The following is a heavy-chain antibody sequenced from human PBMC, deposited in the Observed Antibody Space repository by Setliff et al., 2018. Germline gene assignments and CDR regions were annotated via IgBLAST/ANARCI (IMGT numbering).Heavy chain of an antibody. CDR2: INAGNGNI. Sequence: ASVKVSCKASGDTSTTYAIHWVRQAPGQGLKWMGWINAGNGNIRYSQNFQGRVTITRDTSASTAYMELSSLTSEDTAIYYCARGDVYSGSYYHFDYWGQGTLVTVSS. CDR3: ARGDVYSGSYYHFDY. CDR1: GDTSTTYA. D-gene: IGHD1-26*01. J-gene: IGHJ4*02. V-gene: IGHV1-3*01.